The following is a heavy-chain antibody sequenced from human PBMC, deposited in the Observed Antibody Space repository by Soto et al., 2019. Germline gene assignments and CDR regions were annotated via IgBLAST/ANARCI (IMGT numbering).Heavy chain of an antibody. V-gene: IGHV1-69*01. Sequence: GVSVKVSCKASGGTISSYAISWVRQAPGQGLEWMGGIIPIFGTANYAQKFQGRVTITADESTSTAYMELSSLRSEDTAVYCCARDGGYDFWSGPYYGMDVWGQGTTVTVS. J-gene: IGHJ6*02. CDR2: IIPIFGTA. CDR1: GGTISSYA. CDR3: ARDGGYDFWSGPYYGMDV. D-gene: IGHD3-3*01.